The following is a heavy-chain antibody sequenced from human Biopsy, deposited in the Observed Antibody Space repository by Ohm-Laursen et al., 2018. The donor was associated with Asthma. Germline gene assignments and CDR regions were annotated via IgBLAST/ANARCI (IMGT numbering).Heavy chain of an antibody. CDR2: ISYDGHNQ. CDR3: ARATVAAAGND. J-gene: IGHJ4*02. Sequence: SLRLSCAASGFTFRTYGMHWVRQTPGKGLEWLSSISYDGHNQHYADSVKDRFTISRDNSKNTVSLEMNSLRRDDTAVYFCARATVAAAGNDWGQGTLVTVSS. CDR1: GFTFRTYG. D-gene: IGHD6-13*01. V-gene: IGHV3-30*05.